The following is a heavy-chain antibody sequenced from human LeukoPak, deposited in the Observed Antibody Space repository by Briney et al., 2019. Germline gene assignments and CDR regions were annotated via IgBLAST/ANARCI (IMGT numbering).Heavy chain of an antibody. D-gene: IGHD1-26*01. V-gene: IGHV3-66*02. J-gene: IGHJ4*02. CDR3: AREWELRY. CDR2: IYSGGST. CDR1: GFTFSTYA. Sequence: GGSLRLSCAASGFTFSTYAMSWVRQAPGKGLEWVSVIYSGGSTYYADSVKGRFTISRDNSKNTLYLQMNSLRAEDTAVYYCAREWELRYWGQGTLVTVSS.